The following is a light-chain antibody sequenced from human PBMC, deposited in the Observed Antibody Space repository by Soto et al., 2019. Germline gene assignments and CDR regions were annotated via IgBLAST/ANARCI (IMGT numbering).Light chain of an antibody. CDR2: RNN. J-gene: IGLJ1*01. CDR1: ISNIGSNH. Sequence: QSVLTQPPSASGTPGQRVTISCSGTISNIGSNHVYWYQQLPGMAPTLLIYRNNQRPSGVPDRFSGSKSGTSASLAISGLRSEDEADYYCATWDDRLSGRGDFGTGTKVTVL. CDR3: ATWDDRLSGRGD. V-gene: IGLV1-47*01.